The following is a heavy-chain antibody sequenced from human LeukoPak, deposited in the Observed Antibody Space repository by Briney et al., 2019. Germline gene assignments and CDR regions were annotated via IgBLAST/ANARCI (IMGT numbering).Heavy chain of an antibody. V-gene: IGHV4-38-2*02. CDR3: VRDVGQLRSDY. CDR1: GYSISSDYF. CDR2: ISHSGTT. Sequence: SETLSLTCVVSGYSISSDYFWRWIRRPPVKCLEWIGTISHSGTTFYKPYLKTRVTISLDTSRNQFSLKLSSVTAADTAVYYCVRDVGQLRSDYWGQGTLVTVSS. J-gene: IGHJ4*02. D-gene: IGHD2-2*01.